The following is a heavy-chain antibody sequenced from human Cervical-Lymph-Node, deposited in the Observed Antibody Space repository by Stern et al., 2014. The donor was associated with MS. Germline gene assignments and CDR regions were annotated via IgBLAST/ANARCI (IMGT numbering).Heavy chain of an antibody. CDR2: INPSGDST. J-gene: IGHJ4*02. Sequence: VQLVQSGAEVKKPGASVKISCKAPGYKFTNYYIHWMRQAPGQGPEWMGMINPSGDSTTYAQKLQGRVTMTRDTSTSTVYMELSRLRSEDAAVYYCASGRLGYWGQGTQVTVSS. V-gene: IGHV1-46*04. CDR3: ASGRLGY. CDR1: GYKFTNYY.